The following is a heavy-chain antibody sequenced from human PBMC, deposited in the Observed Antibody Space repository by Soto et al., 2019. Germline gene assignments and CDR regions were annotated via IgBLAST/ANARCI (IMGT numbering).Heavy chain of an antibody. D-gene: IGHD3-10*01. J-gene: IGHJ4*02. CDR2: INHSGRT. CDR3: ARDYYGSGSAYNRYCFDY. Sequence: QVQLQQWGAGLLKPSETLSLTCAVYGGSFSGYYWSWIRQPTGKGLEWIGEINHSGRTNYNPSLKSRVVISVDTSKNQFSMKLRSGTASETAVYYCARDYYGSGSAYNRYCFDYWVQGTLVTVSS. CDR1: GGSFSGYY. V-gene: IGHV4-34*01.